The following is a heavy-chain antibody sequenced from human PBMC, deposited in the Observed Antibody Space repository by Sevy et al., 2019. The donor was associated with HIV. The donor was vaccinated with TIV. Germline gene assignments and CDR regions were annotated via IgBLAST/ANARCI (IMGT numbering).Heavy chain of an antibody. J-gene: IGHJ4*02. CDR1: GGTFSSYA. CDR3: AREPAHYYDSSGYNY. CDR2: IIPIFGTA. Sequence: ASVKVSCKASGGTFSSYAISCVRQAPGQGLEWMGGIIPIFGTANYAQKFQGRVTITADESTSTAYMELSSLRSEDTAVYYCAREPAHYYDSSGYNYWGQGTLVTVSS. D-gene: IGHD3-22*01. V-gene: IGHV1-69*13.